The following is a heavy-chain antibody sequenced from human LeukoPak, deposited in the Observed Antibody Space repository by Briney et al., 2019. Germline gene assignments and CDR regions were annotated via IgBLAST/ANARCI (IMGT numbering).Heavy chain of an antibody. Sequence: PGESLRLSCATSGFTFSNYAMTWVRQAPGKGLEWVSSISSSSSYIYYADSVKGRFTISRDNAKNSLYLQMNSLRAEDTAVYYCARDHTSSWQFDYWGQGTLVTVSS. CDR1: GFTFSNYA. CDR3: ARDHTSSWQFDY. D-gene: IGHD6-13*01. V-gene: IGHV3-21*01. J-gene: IGHJ4*02. CDR2: ISSSSSYI.